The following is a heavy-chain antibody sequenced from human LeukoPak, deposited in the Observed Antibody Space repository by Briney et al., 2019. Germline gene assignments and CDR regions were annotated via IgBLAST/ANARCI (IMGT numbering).Heavy chain of an antibody. CDR2: IIPIFGTA. V-gene: IGHV1-69*13. J-gene: IGHJ4*02. CDR1: GGTFSSYA. D-gene: IGHD2-21*02. CDR3: ASRSCGGDCYSGSSSFDY. Sequence: SVKVSCKASGGTFSSYAISWVRQAPGQGLEWMGGIIPIFGTANYAQKFQGRVTITADESTSTAYMELSSLRSEDTAVYYCASRSCGGDCYSGSSSFDYWGQGTLVTVSS.